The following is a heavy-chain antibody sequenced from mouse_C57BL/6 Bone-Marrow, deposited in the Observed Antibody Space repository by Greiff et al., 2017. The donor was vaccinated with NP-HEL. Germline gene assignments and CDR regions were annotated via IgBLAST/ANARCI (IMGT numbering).Heavy chain of an antibody. CDR1: GFNIKDDY. J-gene: IGHJ2*01. Sequence: EVQLQESGAELVRPGASVKLSCTASGFNIKDDYMHWVKQRPEQGLEWIGWIDPENGDTKYASKFQGKATITGDTSSNTAYLQLSSLTSEDTAVDYCTIVEADFDYWGKGTTLTVSS. CDR2: IDPENGDT. V-gene: IGHV14-4*01. CDR3: TIVEADFDY.